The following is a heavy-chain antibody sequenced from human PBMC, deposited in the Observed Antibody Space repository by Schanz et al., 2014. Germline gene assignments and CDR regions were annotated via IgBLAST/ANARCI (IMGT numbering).Heavy chain of an antibody. J-gene: IGHJ5*02. V-gene: IGHV3-23*04. CDR3: AKAADWPVTRFDP. CDR2: LSEGGGGT. D-gene: IGHD3-9*01. Sequence: EVQLVESGGGLVQPGGSLRLSCAVSGFIVRSNYMTWVRQAPGKGLEWVSALSEGGGGTHYADSVRGRFTISSDSSKNTLYLQMSSLRADDTAVYYCAKAADWPVTRFDPWGQGTLVTVSS. CDR1: GFIVRSNY.